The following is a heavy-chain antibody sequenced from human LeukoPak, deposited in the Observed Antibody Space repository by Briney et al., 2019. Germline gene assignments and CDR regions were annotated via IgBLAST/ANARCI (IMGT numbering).Heavy chain of an antibody. CDR3: ATTRGDFAYYFDY. D-gene: IGHD2-21*02. Sequence: ASVKVSCKASGYTFTGYYMHWVRQAPGQGLEWMGWINPNSGGTNYAQKFQGRVTMIRDTSISTAYMELSSLRSEDPAVYYCATTRGDFAYYFDYRGQGTLVTVSS. J-gene: IGHJ4*02. CDR1: GYTFTGYY. CDR2: INPNSGGT. V-gene: IGHV1-2*02.